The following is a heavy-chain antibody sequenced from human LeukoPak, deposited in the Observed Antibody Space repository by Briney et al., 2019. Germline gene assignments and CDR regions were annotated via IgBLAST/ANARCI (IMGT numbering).Heavy chain of an antibody. V-gene: IGHV3-21*01. Sequence: GGTLRLSCAVSGFTLSSNSMNWGGHGPGKGMERESSISRSSSYINYADSVKGRFTISSDNAKNSLYLQMTSLAAEDSAGYYCARGIQVFLCDYWGQVILVTAAS. CDR3: ARGIQVFLCDY. CDR1: GFTLSSNS. CDR2: ISRSSSYI. D-gene: IGHD5-18*01. J-gene: IGHJ4*02.